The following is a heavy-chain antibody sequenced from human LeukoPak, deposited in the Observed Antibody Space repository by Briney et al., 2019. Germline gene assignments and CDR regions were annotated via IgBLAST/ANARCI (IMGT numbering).Heavy chain of an antibody. D-gene: IGHD2-2*01. CDR3: AGGSTFKDYYYYMDV. Sequence: GGSLRLSCAASGFTFSDYYVSWIRQAPGKGLEWVSYISSSGSTIYYADSVKGRFTISRDNAKNSLYLQMNSLRAEDTAVYYCAGGSTFKDYYYYMDVWGKGTTVTVSS. CDR2: ISSSGSTI. J-gene: IGHJ6*03. CDR1: GFTFSDYY. V-gene: IGHV3-11*01.